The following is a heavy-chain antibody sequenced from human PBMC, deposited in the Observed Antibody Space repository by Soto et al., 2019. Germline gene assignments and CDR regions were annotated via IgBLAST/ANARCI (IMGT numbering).Heavy chain of an antibody. CDR3: ARVNLSRIGCFYGGRYV. CDR1: GGTFSSYA. J-gene: IGHJ6*02. CDR2: IIPIFGTA. D-gene: IGHD3-16*01. Sequence: ASVKVSCKASGGTFSSYAISWVRQAPGQGLEWMGGIIPIFGTANYAQKFQGRVTITADESTSTAYMELSSLRSEDTAVYYCARVNLSRIGCFYGGRYVWGQVSTVTVS. V-gene: IGHV1-69*13.